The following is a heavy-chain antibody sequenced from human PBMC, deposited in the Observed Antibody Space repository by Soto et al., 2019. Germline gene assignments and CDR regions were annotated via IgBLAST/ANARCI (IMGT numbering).Heavy chain of an antibody. J-gene: IGHJ4*02. D-gene: IGHD6-13*01. CDR3: ATESGIAAARVYYFDY. CDR2: FDPEDGET. CDR1: GYTLTELS. Sequence: PSVKVSCKVSGYTLTELSMHWVRQAPGKGLEWMGGFDPEDGETIYAQKFQGRVTMTEDTSTDTAYMELSSLRSEDTAVYYCATESGIAAARVYYFDYWGQGTLVTVSS. V-gene: IGHV1-24*01.